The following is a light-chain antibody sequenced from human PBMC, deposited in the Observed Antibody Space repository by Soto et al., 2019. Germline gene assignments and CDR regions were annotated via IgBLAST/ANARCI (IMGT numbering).Light chain of an antibody. Sequence: EIVLTQSPGTLSLSPGERATLSCRVSQSVSSSFLAWYQQRPGQAPRLLMFGASRRVTGIPDRFSGSGSGTDFTLTISRLEPEDFAVYYCQQYGSSPTWTFGQGTKVEIK. J-gene: IGKJ1*01. V-gene: IGKV3-20*01. CDR1: QSVSSSF. CDR2: GAS. CDR3: QQYGSSPTWT.